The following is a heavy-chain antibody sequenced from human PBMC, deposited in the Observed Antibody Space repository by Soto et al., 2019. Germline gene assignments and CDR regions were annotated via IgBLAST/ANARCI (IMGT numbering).Heavy chain of an antibody. CDR3: ARDSLLNWGPFDY. J-gene: IGHJ4*02. CDR1: GGTFSSYT. V-gene: IGHV1-69*08. CDR2: IIPILGIA. D-gene: IGHD7-27*01. Sequence: QVQLVQSGAEVKKPGSSVKVSCKASGGTFSSYTISWVRQAPGQGLEWMGRIIPILGIANYAQKFQGRVTXTXDXSTSTAYMELSSLRSEDTAVYYCARDSLLNWGPFDYWGQGTLVTVSS.